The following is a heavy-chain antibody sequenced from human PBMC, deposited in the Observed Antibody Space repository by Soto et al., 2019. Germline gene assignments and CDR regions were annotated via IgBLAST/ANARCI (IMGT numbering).Heavy chain of an antibody. D-gene: IGHD3-10*01. CDR3: AKKVNSGSGSQYFDY. CDR2: FRAGGDDGTT. V-gene: IGHV3-23*01. J-gene: IGHJ4*02. Sequence: GSLRLSCAASGFTFSSYAMHWVRQAPGKGLEWVSGFRAGGDDGTTYYADSVKGRFTISRDNSKNTLFLQMNSLRAEDTAIYYCAKKVNSGSGSQYFDYFGQGTLVTVSS. CDR1: GFTFSSYA.